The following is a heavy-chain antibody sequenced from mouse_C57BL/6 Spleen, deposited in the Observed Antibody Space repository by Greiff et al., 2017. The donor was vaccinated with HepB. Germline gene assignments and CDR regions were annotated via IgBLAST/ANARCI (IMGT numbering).Heavy chain of an antibody. D-gene: IGHD1-3*01. CDR2: ISYDGSN. Sequence: ESGPGLVKPSQSLSLTCSVTGYSITSGYYWNWIRQFPGNKLEWMGYISYDGSNNYNPSLKNRISITRDTSKNQFFLKLNSVTTEDTATYYCARKSNWYFDVWGTGTTVTVSS. J-gene: IGHJ1*03. V-gene: IGHV3-6*01. CDR3: ARKSNWYFDV. CDR1: GYSITSGYY.